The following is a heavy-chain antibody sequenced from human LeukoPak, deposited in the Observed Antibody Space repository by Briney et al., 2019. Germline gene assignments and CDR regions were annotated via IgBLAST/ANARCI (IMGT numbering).Heavy chain of an antibody. V-gene: IGHV4-31*03. Sequence: SQTLSLTCTVSGGSLSSGGYYWRWLRQHPGTGLEWIGYIYYSGSTYYNPSLKSRVAISVDTSKNQFSLKLSSVTAADTAVYYCARENDYDLGMDVWGQGTTVTVSS. CDR3: ARENDYDLGMDV. CDR1: GGSLSSGGYY. D-gene: IGHD3-3*01. CDR2: IYYSGST. J-gene: IGHJ6*02.